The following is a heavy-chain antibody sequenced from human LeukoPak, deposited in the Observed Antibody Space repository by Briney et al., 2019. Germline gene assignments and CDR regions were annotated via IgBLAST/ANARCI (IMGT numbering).Heavy chain of an antibody. CDR3: AKLVPNWNYFDY. V-gene: IGHV3-23*01. Sequence: GGSLRLSCAASGFSFSTYAMSWVRQAPGKGLEWVSAISGSGGSTYYADSVKGRFTISRDNSKNTLYQQMNSLRAEDTAVYYCAKLVPNWNYFDYWGKGTLVTVSS. D-gene: IGHD1-1*01. CDR2: ISGSGGST. CDR1: GFSFSTYA. J-gene: IGHJ4*02.